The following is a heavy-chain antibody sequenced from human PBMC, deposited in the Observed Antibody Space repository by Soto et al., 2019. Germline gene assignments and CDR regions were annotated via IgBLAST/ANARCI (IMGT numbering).Heavy chain of an antibody. J-gene: IGHJ6*02. CDR2: ISYDGSNK. V-gene: IGHV3-30-3*01. CDR1: GFTFSSYA. Sequence: QVQLVESGGGVVQPGRSLRLSCAASGFTFSSYAMHWVRQAPGKGLEWVAVISYDGSNKYYADSVKGRFTISRDNSKNTLYRQMNSLRAEDTAVYYCARGGAERSEAYYYYGMDVWGQGTTVTVSS. CDR3: ARGGAERSEAYYYYGMDV. D-gene: IGHD1-26*01.